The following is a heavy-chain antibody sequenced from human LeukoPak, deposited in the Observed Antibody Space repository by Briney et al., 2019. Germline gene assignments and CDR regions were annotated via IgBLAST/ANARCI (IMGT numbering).Heavy chain of an antibody. D-gene: IGHD3-3*01. J-gene: IGHJ5*02. CDR2: MFIRGSA. CDR1: GGSISSHY. Sequence: SETPSLTCTVSGGSISSHYWNWIRQPAGKGLEWIGRMFIRGSANYSPSLKSRVSMSLDKSRSQFSLNLSSVTAADTAVYYCARDQGWVGVSVSLDLWGPGTLVTVSS. V-gene: IGHV4-4*07. CDR3: ARDQGWVGVSVSLDL.